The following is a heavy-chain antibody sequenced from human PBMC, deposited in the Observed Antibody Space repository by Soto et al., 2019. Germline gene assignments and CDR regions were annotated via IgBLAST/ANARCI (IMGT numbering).Heavy chain of an antibody. D-gene: IGHD6-6*01. CDR1: GYTFANTG. J-gene: IGHJ4*02. Sequence: GASVKVSCKASGYTFANTGISWVRQAPGQGLEWMGWISPHSGDTNFAQKLQGRVTMTADTSTSTAYMELRSLRSDDTAVYYCARSIAARHFDYWGQGTLVTVSS. V-gene: IGHV1-18*01. CDR3: ARSIAARHFDY. CDR2: ISPHSGDT.